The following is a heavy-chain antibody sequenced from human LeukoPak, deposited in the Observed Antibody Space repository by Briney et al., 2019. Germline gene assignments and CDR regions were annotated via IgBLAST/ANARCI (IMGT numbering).Heavy chain of an antibody. CDR3: TTYGSGRKFDY. V-gene: IGHV3-15*04. D-gene: IGHD3-10*01. Sequence: GGAHRLSCAVSGFSFSDAWMSWVRQTPGKGLEWVGRIESKTDGGTTDYAALVKGRFTISRDDSTNTLYLQMNSLKSEDTAVYYCTTYGSGRKFDYWGQGVLVTVSS. CDR2: IESKTDGGTT. CDR1: GFSFSDAW. J-gene: IGHJ4*02.